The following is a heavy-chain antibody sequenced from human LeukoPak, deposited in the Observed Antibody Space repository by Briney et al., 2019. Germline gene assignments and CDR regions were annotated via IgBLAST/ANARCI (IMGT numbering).Heavy chain of an antibody. CDR3: AKDGYSSWYGMDV. V-gene: IGHV3-30*18. J-gene: IGHJ6*02. CDR2: ISYDGSNK. Sequence: GGSLRLSCAASGFTFSSYGMHWVRQAPGKGLEGVAVISYDGSNKYYADSVKGRFTISRDNSKNTLYLQMNSLRAEDTAVYYCAKDGYSSWYGMDVWGQGTTVTVSS. D-gene: IGHD5-18*01. CDR1: GFTFSSYG.